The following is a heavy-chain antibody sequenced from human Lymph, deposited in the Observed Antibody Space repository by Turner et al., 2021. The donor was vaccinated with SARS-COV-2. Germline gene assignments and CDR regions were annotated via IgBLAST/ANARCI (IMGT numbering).Heavy chain of an antibody. CDR2: IIPVFGTA. J-gene: IGHJ6*02. V-gene: IGHV1-69*01. CDR3: ARVGSSVVPYYYYGVDV. CDR1: GGTISSYA. Sequence: QVQPVQSGAEVKKPGSSVKVSCKASGGTISSYAISWVRQAPGQGLEWMGVIIPVFGTANYAQKFQGRVTITADESTSTAYMELSSLRSEDTAVYYCARVGSSVVPYYYYGVDVWGQGTTVTVSS. D-gene: IGHD3-22*01.